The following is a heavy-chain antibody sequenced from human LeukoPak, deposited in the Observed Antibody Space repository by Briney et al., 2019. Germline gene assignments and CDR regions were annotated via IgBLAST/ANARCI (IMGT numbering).Heavy chain of an antibody. Sequence: PGGSLRLSCAASGFTFSSYAMSWVRQAPGKGLEWVSAIGGSGGSTYYADSVKGRFTISRDNSKNTLYLQMNSLRAEDTALYYCAKSDEKWGSGSYRFNYWGQGTLVTVSS. D-gene: IGHD3-10*01. J-gene: IGHJ4*02. CDR2: IGGSGGST. CDR1: GFTFSSYA. V-gene: IGHV3-23*01. CDR3: AKSDEKWGSGSYRFNY.